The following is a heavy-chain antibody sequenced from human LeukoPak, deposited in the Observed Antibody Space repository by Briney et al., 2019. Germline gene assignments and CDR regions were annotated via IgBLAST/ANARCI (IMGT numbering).Heavy chain of an antibody. CDR1: GGSITSSTYY. D-gene: IGHD3/OR15-3a*01. CDR3: ARELILGPAPY. V-gene: IGHV4-39*07. Sequence: SETLSLTCTVSGGSITSSTYYWGWIRQPPGKGLEWIGTIYYSGSTYYNPSLKSRVTISIDTSKNQFSLKLSSVTAADTAVYYCARELILGPAPYWGQGTLVTVSS. J-gene: IGHJ4*02. CDR2: IYYSGST.